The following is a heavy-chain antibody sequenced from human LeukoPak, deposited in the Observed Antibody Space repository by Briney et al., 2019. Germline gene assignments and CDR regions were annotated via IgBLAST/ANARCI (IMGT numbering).Heavy chain of an antibody. CDR1: GDTFTSYG. Sequence: ASVKVSCKDSGDTFTSYGMSWVRQAPGQGLEWMGWISAYNGNTNYAQKFQGRVTMTRNTSISTAYMELSSLRSEDTAVYYCARESDYWGQGTLVTVSS. CDR3: ARESDY. V-gene: IGHV1-18*01. J-gene: IGHJ4*02. CDR2: ISAYNGNT.